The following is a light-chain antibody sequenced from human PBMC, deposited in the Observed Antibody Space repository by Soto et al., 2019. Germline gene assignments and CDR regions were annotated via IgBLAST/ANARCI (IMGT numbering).Light chain of an antibody. J-gene: IGLJ1*01. CDR1: SSNIGSNT. CDR2: SNN. V-gene: IGLV1-44*01. CDR3: AAWDDSLNGHV. Sequence: QSVLTQPPSASGTPGQRVTISCSGSSSNIGSNTVNWYQQLPGTAPQLLIYSNNQRPSGVPDRFSVSKSGTSASLAISGLQSEDEADYYCAAWDDSLNGHVFGTGTKLTVL.